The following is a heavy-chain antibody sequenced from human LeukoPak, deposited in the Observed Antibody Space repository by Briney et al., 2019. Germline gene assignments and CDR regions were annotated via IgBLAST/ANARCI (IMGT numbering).Heavy chain of an antibody. Sequence: GGSLRLSCAASGFTFNNYVMSWVRQAPGKGLEWVSGIYYSGGHTNYADSVLGRFTVSRDNSKNTLYLQMNSLRAEDTAVYYCVATRVCGGVLLRPNCLYFENWGQGTLVSVSS. CDR2: IYYSGGHT. V-gene: IGHV3-23*01. J-gene: IGHJ4*02. D-gene: IGHD3-10*01. CDR1: GFTFNNYV. CDR3: VATRVCGGVLLRPNCLYFEN.